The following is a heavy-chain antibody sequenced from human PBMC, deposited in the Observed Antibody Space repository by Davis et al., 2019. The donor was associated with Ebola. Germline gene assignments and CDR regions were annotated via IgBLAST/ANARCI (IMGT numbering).Heavy chain of an antibody. J-gene: IGHJ6*04. Sequence: GSLRLSCAASGFTFSNAWMSWVRQAPGKGLEWIGEINHSGSTNYNPSLKSRVTISVDTSKNQFSLKLSSATAADTAVYYCARGQNVIVASTKLGYGMDVWGKGTTVTVSS. V-gene: IGHV4-34*01. CDR3: ARGQNVIVASTKLGYGMDV. CDR2: INHSGST. CDR1: GFTFSNAW. D-gene: IGHD3-22*01.